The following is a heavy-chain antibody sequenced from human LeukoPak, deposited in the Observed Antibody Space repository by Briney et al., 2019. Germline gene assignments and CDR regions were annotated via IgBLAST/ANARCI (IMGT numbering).Heavy chain of an antibody. D-gene: IGHD3-22*01. Sequence: NPSETLSLTCTVSGGSISSYYWSWIRQPAGKGLEWIGRIYTSGSTNYNPSLKSRVTMSVDTSKNQFSLRLTSVTAADTAVYYCARHAMIKVAFDSWGQGTLVTVSS. CDR3: ARHAMIKVAFDS. V-gene: IGHV4-4*07. CDR2: IYTSGST. J-gene: IGHJ4*02. CDR1: GGSISSYY.